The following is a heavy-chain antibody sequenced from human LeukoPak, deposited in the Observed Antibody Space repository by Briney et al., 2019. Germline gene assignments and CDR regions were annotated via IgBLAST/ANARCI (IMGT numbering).Heavy chain of an antibody. V-gene: IGHV3-21*01. CDR1: GFTFSSYE. D-gene: IGHD3-22*01. CDR3: ARDRTLYYDNSGLDY. CDR2: ISRSSTYI. Sequence: PGGSLRLSCAASGFTFSSYEMNWVRQAPGKGLEWVSSISRSSTYIYYADSVKGRFTISRDDAKNSLYLQMNGLRAEDAAVYYCARDRTLYYDNSGLDYWGQGTLVTVSS. J-gene: IGHJ4*02.